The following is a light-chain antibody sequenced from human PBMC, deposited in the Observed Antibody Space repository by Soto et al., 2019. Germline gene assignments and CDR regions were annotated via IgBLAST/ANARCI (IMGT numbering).Light chain of an antibody. Sequence: HSALTQPPSASGSPGQSVTISCTGTSSDVGAYNYVSWYQQYPGKAPKLMIYEVTKRPSGVPDRFSGSKSGNTASLTVSGLQAEDEAEYYCTAYVGNDIWVFGGGTKLTVL. CDR3: TAYVGNDIWV. CDR2: EVT. V-gene: IGLV2-8*01. J-gene: IGLJ3*02. CDR1: SSDVGAYNY.